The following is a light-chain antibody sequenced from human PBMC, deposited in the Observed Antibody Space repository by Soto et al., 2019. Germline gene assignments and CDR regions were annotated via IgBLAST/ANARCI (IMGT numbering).Light chain of an antibody. CDR3: AAWDDSLSGYV. Sequence: QAVLTQPPSSSGTPGPRVTISCSGSISNIGSNYVYWYQQLPGTAPKLLIYSNNQRPSGVPDRFSGSKSGTSASLAISGLRSEDEADYYCAAWDDSLSGYVFGTGTKVTV. J-gene: IGLJ1*01. CDR1: ISNIGSNY. V-gene: IGLV1-47*02. CDR2: SNN.